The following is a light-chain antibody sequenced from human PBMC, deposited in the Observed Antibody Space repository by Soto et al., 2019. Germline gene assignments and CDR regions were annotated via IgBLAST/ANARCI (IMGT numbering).Light chain of an antibody. CDR3: QQYNNWPPSIT. CDR2: AAS. V-gene: IGKV3-15*01. CDR1: QSVSSN. J-gene: IGKJ5*01. Sequence: EIVMTQSPATLSLSPGERATLSCRASQSVSSNLVWYQQKPGQAPRRLIYAASTRATGVPARFSGSGSGTEFTLTISSLQSEDFAVYYCQQYNNWPPSITFGQGTRLEIK.